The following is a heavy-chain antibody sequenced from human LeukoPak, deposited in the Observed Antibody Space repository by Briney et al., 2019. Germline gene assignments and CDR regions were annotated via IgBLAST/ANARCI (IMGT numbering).Heavy chain of an antibody. Sequence: ASVKVSCKASGYTFTSYGISWVRQAPGQGLEWMGWISAYNGNTNYAQKLQGRVTMTRDTSISTAYMELSRLRSDDTAVYYCARGGGSGSYYYYYYGMDVWGQGTTVTVSS. D-gene: IGHD3-10*01. V-gene: IGHV1-18*04. CDR2: ISAYNGNT. CDR3: ARGGGSGSYYYYYYGMDV. CDR1: GYTFTSYG. J-gene: IGHJ6*02.